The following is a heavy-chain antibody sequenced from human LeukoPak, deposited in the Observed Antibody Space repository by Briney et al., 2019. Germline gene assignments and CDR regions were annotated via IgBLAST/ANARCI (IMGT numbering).Heavy chain of an antibody. Sequence: PSETLSLTCTVPVGSISSYYWSWIRQPPGKGLGWVGYSYYSGSTNYNPSLKSRVTISVDTSKNQFSLKLSSVTAADTAVYYCARGLSHLGYYYYMDVWGKGTTVTVSS. CDR1: VGSISSYY. V-gene: IGHV4-59*01. CDR3: ARGLSHLGYYYYMDV. CDR2: SYYSGST. J-gene: IGHJ6*03.